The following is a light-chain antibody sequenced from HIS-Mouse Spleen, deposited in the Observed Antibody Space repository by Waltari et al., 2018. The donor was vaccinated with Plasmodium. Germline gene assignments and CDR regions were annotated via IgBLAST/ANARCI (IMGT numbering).Light chain of an antibody. CDR2: GAS. V-gene: IGKV3-15*01. J-gene: IGKJ3*01. Sequence: EIVMTQSPATLSVSPGERATLSCRASQSVSSNLAWYQQKPGQAPRLLIYGASTSATGIPARFSGSGSGKEFTLTISSLQSEDFAVYYCQKYNNWSFTFGPGTKVDIK. CDR3: QKYNNWSFT. CDR1: QSVSSN.